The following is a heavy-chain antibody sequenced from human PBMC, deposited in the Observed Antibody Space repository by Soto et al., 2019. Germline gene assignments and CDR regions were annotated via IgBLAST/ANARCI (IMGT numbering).Heavy chain of an antibody. CDR3: ARQCSSTSCYGYAFDI. Sequence: GGSLRLSCAASGFTFSSYWMHWVRQAPGKGLVWVTRINSDGSSITYADYVKGRFTISRDSAKNTMYLQVHSLRAEDTALYYCARQCSSTSCYGYAFDIWGQGTMVTVSS. CDR2: INSDGSSI. V-gene: IGHV3-74*01. J-gene: IGHJ3*02. CDR1: GFTFSSYW. D-gene: IGHD2-2*01.